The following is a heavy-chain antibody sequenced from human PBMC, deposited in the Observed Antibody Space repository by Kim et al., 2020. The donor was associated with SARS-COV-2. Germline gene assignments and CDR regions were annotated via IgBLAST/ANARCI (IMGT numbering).Heavy chain of an antibody. CDR2: IWYDGSNK. Sequence: GGSLRLSCAASGFTFSSYGMHWVRQAPGKGLEWVAVIWYDGSNKYYADSVKGRFTISRDNSKNTLYLQMNSLRAEDTAVYYCARLGGDRDYYYGMDVWGQGTTVTVSS. CDR1: GFTFSSYG. D-gene: IGHD4-17*01. CDR3: ARLGGDRDYYYGMDV. V-gene: IGHV3-33*01. J-gene: IGHJ6*02.